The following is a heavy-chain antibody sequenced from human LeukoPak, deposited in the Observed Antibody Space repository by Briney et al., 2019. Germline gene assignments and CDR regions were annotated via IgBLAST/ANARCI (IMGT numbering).Heavy chain of an antibody. D-gene: IGHD3-16*01. V-gene: IGHV1-69*06. CDR1: VGSFNSYA. CDR3: SRVGPHFDH. Sequence: SSVKVSCKASVGSFNSYAISWVRQAPGQGREWMGVVIPNFCTSNYAQKFQARVTITADKSTITAYMVLAGLISDDTAQYHCSRVGPHFDHWGQGTLVTVSS. J-gene: IGHJ4*02. CDR2: VIPNFCTS.